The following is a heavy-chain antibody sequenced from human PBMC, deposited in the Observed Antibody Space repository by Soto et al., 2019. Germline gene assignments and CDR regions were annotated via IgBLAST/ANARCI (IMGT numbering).Heavy chain of an antibody. CDR3: ARKGADANYYSYYMDV. V-gene: IGHV1-8*01. CDR2: MNPNSGNT. Sequence: GASVKVSCKASGYTFTSYDINWVRQATGQGLEWMGWMNPNSGNTGFAQKFQGRVTMTRNNSISTSYMELSSLRSEDTAVYYCARKGADANYYSYYMDVWGKGTTVTVSS. CDR1: GYTFTSYD. J-gene: IGHJ6*03.